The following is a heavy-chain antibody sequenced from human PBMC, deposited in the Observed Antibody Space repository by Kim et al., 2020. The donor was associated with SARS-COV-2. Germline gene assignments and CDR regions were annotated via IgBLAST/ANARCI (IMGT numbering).Heavy chain of an antibody. CDR3: TSKYYYDTSGFYYADW. J-gene: IGHJ1*01. CDR2: IHHSGST. D-gene: IGHD3-22*01. V-gene: IGHV4-38-2*01. CDR1: GYSISSGYY. Sequence: SETPSLTCAVSGYSISSGYYWGWIRQPPGKGLEWIGSIHHSGSTYYNPSLKSRVGISIDTSKNQFSLRLNSVTAADTAVYYCTSKYYYDTSGFYYADWWGQGTLVTVSS.